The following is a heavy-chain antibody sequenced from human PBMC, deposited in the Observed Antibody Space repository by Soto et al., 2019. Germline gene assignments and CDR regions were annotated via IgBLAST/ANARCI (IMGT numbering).Heavy chain of an antibody. J-gene: IGHJ5*02. Sequence: PSETLSLTCAVYGGSFSGYYWSWIRQPPGKGLEWIGEINHSGSTNYNPSLKSRVTISVDTSKNQFSLKLSSVTAADTAVYYCARGLTMLPGVMERLRGQFDPWGQGTLVTVSS. CDR3: ARGLTMLPGVMERLRGQFDP. V-gene: IGHV4-34*01. D-gene: IGHD1-1*01. CDR2: INHSGST. CDR1: GGSFSGYY.